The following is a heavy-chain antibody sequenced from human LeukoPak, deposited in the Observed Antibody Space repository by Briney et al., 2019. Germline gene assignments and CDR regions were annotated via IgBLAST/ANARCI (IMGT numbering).Heavy chain of an antibody. J-gene: IGHJ5*02. D-gene: IGHD2-8*01. CDR2: INHSGST. CDR1: GGSISSNNW. CDR3: ARHPVWYYWFDP. Sequence: SETLSLTCVVSGGSISSNNWWSWVRQSPGKGLEWIGEINHSGSTNYNPSLKSRVTISVDTSKNQFSLKLSSVTAADTAVYYCARHPVWYYWFDPWGQGTLVTVSS. V-gene: IGHV4-4*02.